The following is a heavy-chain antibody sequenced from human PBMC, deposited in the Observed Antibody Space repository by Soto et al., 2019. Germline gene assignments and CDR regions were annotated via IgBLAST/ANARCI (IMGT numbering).Heavy chain of an antibody. CDR2: IYYNGST. J-gene: IGHJ5*02. CDR1: GASISGYY. CDR3: AREMWRQLWPPGGWFDP. Sequence: QVQLQESGPGLVKTSETLSLICTVSGASISGYYWSWIRQPPGKGLEWIGYIYYNGSTNCNPSLKSRVTISVDTSKNQFSLKLMSVTAADTAVYYCAREMWRQLWPPGGWFDPWGQGTLVTVSS. V-gene: IGHV4-59*01. D-gene: IGHD5-18*01.